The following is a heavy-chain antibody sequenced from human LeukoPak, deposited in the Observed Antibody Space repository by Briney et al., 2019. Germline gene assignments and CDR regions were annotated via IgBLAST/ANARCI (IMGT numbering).Heavy chain of an antibody. CDR3: ARQHSPGYFDY. CDR1: GGSINPYF. Sequence: SETLSLTCTVSGGSINPYFWTWIRQPPGKGLEWIGYIYYSRSTNSNPSLKSRLAMSVDTSKNQFSVKLVTVTAADTAIYYCARQHSPGYFDYWGQGTLVTVSS. J-gene: IGHJ4*02. D-gene: IGHD1-14*01. V-gene: IGHV4-59*08. CDR2: IYYSRST.